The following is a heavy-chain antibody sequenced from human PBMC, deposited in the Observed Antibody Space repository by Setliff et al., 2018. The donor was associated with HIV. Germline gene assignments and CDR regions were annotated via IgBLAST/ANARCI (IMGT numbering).Heavy chain of an antibody. CDR2: IQYDESNK. V-gene: IGHV3-30*02. CDR1: GLTFSRYG. CDR3: ASSPNIVVVPAALDP. Sequence: PGGSLRLSCAVSGLTFSRYGFHWVRQVPGKGLDWVTFIQYDESNKYYGDSVRGRFTISRDNSKNTLYLQMNSLRAEDTAVYYCASSPNIVVVPAALDPWGQGTLVTVSS. J-gene: IGHJ5*02. D-gene: IGHD2-2*01.